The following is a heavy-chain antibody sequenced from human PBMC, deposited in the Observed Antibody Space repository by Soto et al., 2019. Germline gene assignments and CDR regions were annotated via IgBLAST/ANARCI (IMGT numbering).Heavy chain of an antibody. J-gene: IGHJ5*02. CDR1: GFSLNTGGVG. CDR3: AHRGYGDYPRDNWFDP. D-gene: IGHD4-17*01. V-gene: IGHV2-5*01. CDR2: IYWNEDK. Sequence: QITVKESGPTLVKPTQTLTVTCTFSGFSLNTGGVGVGWIRQPPGKALEWLAVIYWNEDKRYSPSLKSRLTITKDTAKNQVVLTMTNMDPVDTATYYCAHRGYGDYPRDNWFDPWGQGTLVTVSS.